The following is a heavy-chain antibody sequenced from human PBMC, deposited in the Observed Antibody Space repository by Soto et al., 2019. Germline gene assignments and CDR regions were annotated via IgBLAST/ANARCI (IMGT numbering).Heavy chain of an antibody. CDR2: ISDSGGRT. D-gene: IGHD4-17*01. V-gene: IGHV3-23*01. CDR3: ARELNSHGDFDY. Sequence: HGGSLRLSCAASGFIFSSYAMSWVRQAPGKGLEWVSAISDSGGRTYYADSVKGRFTISRDNSKNTLYLQMNSLRAEDTAVYYCARELNSHGDFDYWGQGTLVTVSS. CDR1: GFIFSSYA. J-gene: IGHJ4*02.